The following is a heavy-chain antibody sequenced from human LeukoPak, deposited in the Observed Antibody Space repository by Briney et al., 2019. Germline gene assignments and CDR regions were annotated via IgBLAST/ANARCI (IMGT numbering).Heavy chain of an antibody. CDR2: ISYDGSNK. D-gene: IGHD3-16*02. J-gene: IGHJ4*02. CDR3: ASDLRAMITFGRVIGY. Sequence: GGSLRLSCAASGFTFSSYAMHWVRQAPGKGLEWVAVISYDGSNKYYADSVKGRFTISRDNSKNTLYLQMNSLRAEDTAVYYCASDLRAMITFGRVIGYWGQGTLVTVSS. CDR1: GFTFSSYA. V-gene: IGHV3-30-3*01.